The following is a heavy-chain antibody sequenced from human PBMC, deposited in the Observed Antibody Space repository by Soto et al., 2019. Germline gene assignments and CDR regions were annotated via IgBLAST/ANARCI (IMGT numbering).Heavy chain of an antibody. CDR2: IYYSGRT. D-gene: IGHD3-10*01. J-gene: IGHJ4*02. Sequence: QVQLQESGPGLVKPSDTLSLTCAVSGYSISSSNWWGWIRQPPGKGLEWIGYIYYSGRTYYNPSRKSLVTMSVDTSKNQFSLKLNSVTAVDTAVYDCARYIYGSGSYHFDYWGQGTLVPVSS. CDR1: GYSISSSNW. CDR3: ARYIYGSGSYHFDY. V-gene: IGHV4-28*01.